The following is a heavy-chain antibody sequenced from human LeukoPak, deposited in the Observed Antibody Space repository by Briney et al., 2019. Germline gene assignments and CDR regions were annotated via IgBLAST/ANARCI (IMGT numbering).Heavy chain of an antibody. CDR1: GFTFSSYG. D-gene: IGHD3-22*01. Sequence: GRSLRLSCAASGFTFSSYGMHWVRQAPGKGLEWVAVIWYDGSNKYYADSVKGRFTISRDNSKNTLYLQMNSLRAEDTAVYYCARAYYYDSSGYLYYFDYWGQGTLVTVSS. CDR2: IWYDGSNK. CDR3: ARAYYYDSSGYLYYFDY. V-gene: IGHV3-33*08. J-gene: IGHJ4*02.